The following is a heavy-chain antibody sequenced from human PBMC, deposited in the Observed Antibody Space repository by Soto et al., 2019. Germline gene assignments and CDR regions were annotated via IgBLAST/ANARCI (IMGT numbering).Heavy chain of an antibody. V-gene: IGHV4-31*03. CDR2: IYYSGST. J-gene: IGHJ5*02. CDR1: GGSIRSGGDY. Sequence: SETLSLTCPVSGGSIRSGGDYWSWLRQHPGKGLEWIGYIYYSGSTYYNPSLKSRVTISVDTSKSQFSLKLSSVTAADTAVYYCARAPRGEQLVSTWFDPWGQGTLVTVAS. CDR3: ARAPRGEQLVSTWFDP. D-gene: IGHD6-6*01.